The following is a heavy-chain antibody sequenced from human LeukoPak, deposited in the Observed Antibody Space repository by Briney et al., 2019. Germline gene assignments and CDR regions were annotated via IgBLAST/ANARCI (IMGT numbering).Heavy chain of an antibody. CDR1: GYTFTNYD. CDR3: ARDQVELRYFDWLLGNWFDP. CDR2: ISAYNGNT. J-gene: IGHJ5*02. D-gene: IGHD3-9*01. Sequence: ASVTVSCTASGYTFTNYDINWVRQAPGQGLEWMGWISAYNGNTNYAQKLQGRVTMTTDTSTSTAYMELRSLRSDDTAVYYCARDQVELRYFDWLLGNWFDPWGQGTLVTVSS. V-gene: IGHV1-18*01.